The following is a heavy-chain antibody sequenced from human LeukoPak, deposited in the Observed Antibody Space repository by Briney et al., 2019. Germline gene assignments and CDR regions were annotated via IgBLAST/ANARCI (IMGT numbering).Heavy chain of an antibody. V-gene: IGHV3-33*01. Sequence: GGSLRLSCAASGFTFSSYGMHWVRQAPGKGLEWVAVIRYDGSNKYYADSVKGRFTISRDNSKNTLYLQMNSLRAEDTAVYYCASSSAWYEPIDYWGQGTLVTVSS. CDR3: ASSSAWYEPIDY. D-gene: IGHD6-19*01. CDR1: GFTFSSYG. J-gene: IGHJ4*02. CDR2: IRYDGSNK.